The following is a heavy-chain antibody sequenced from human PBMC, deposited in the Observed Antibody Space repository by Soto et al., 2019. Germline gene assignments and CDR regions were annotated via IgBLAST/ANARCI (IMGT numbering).Heavy chain of an antibody. J-gene: IGHJ4*02. CDR1: GFAFNNYG. Sequence: GGSLRLSCTVSGFAFNNYGINWVRQAPGKGLEWVSSISKSDYTYYSDSVKGRFAISRDNAKSSVSLQMNTLRVEDTAIYYCAREDSIIIPAVSDFWGQGTLVTVSS. V-gene: IGHV3-21*01. CDR3: AREDSIIIPAVSDF. D-gene: IGHD2-2*01. CDR2: ISKSDYT.